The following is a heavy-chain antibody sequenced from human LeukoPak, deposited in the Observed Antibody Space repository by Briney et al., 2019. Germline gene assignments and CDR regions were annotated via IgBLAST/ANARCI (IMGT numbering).Heavy chain of an antibody. D-gene: IGHD3-10*01. Sequence: GGSLRLSCAASGFTFSSYSMNWVRQAPGKGLEWVSYISSSSSTIYYADSVKGRFTISRDNAKNSLYLQMNSMRAEDTAVYYCARGLLWFGEAYGMDVWGQGTTVTVSS. CDR1: GFTFSSYS. J-gene: IGHJ6*02. CDR2: ISSSSSTI. CDR3: ARGLLWFGEAYGMDV. V-gene: IGHV3-48*04.